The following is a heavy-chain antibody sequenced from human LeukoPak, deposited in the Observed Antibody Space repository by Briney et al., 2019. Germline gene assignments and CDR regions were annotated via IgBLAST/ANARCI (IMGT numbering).Heavy chain of an antibody. Sequence: SETLSLTSAVYGGSFSGYYWSWIRQPPGKGLEWLGQINHSGSTNYNPSLKSRVTISVDTSKNQLSLKLSSVTAADTAVYYCGREVVPAAIGWFDPWGQGTLVTVSS. J-gene: IGHJ5*02. CDR3: GREVVPAAIGWFDP. CDR1: GGSFSGYY. CDR2: INHSGST. V-gene: IGHV4-34*01. D-gene: IGHD2-2*01.